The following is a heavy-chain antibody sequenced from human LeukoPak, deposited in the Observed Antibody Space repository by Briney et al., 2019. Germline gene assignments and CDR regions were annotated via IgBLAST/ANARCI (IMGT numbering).Heavy chain of an antibody. CDR2: IYSGGST. V-gene: IGHV3-66*01. CDR1: GFTVSSNY. Sequence: GGSLRLSCAASGFTVSSNYMSWVRQAPGKGLEWVSVIYSGGSTYYADSVKGRFTISRDNSKNTLYLQMNSLRAEDTAVYYCARDLPRDGYTHDASDIWGQGTMVTVSS. J-gene: IGHJ3*02. D-gene: IGHD5-24*01. CDR3: ARDLPRDGYTHDASDI.